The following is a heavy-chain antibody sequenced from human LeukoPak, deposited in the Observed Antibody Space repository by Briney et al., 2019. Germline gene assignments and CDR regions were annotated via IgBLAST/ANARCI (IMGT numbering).Heavy chain of an antibody. CDR2: IRAKIHDGTT. CDR3: SRGQKDPYGPEFDY. V-gene: IGHV3-49*04. J-gene: IGHJ4*02. Sequence: QPGQSLRLSCTTSEFIFGDYNMNWVRRAPGKGLEWVGYIRAKIHDGTTDFAASVKGRFTISRDDSKSIAYLQMTSLKSEDTAVYYCSRGQKDPYGPEFDYWGQGTLVTVSS. D-gene: IGHD3-10*01. CDR1: EFIFGDYN.